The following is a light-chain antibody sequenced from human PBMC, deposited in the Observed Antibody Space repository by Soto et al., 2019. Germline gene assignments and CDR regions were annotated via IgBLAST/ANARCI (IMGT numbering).Light chain of an antibody. CDR3: QQYNNWPFT. CDR2: GAS. CDR1: QSVSSSY. V-gene: IGKV3-15*01. J-gene: IGKJ5*01. Sequence: EFVLTQSPGTLSLSPGERATLSCRASQSVSSSYLAWYQQKPGQAPRLLIYGASTRATGIPARFSGSGSGTEFTLTISSLQSEDFAVYYCQQYNNWPFTFGQGTRLEIK.